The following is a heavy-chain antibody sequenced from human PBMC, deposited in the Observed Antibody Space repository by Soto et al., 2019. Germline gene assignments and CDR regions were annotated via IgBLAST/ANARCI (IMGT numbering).Heavy chain of an antibody. D-gene: IGHD4-17*01. J-gene: IGHJ4*02. Sequence: SETLSLTCTVSGGSLSSGTYYWSWIRQPPGKGLEWIGYIYHSGSSQSNPSLKSRVTISIDTSKNQFSLELRSVTAADTAVYYCARDLLDTTVDYYFDSWGPGRLVTISS. CDR3: ARDLLDTTVDYYFDS. CDR2: IYHSGSS. V-gene: IGHV4-30-4*01. CDR1: GGSLSSGTYY.